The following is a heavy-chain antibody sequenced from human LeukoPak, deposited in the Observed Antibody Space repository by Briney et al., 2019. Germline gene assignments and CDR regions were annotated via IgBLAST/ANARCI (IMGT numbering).Heavy chain of an antibody. Sequence: GGSLRLSCAASGFTFSSYSMNWVRQAPGKGLEWVSYISSSSSTIYYADSVKGRFTISRDNAKNSLYLQMNSLRAEDTAVYYCARSGLSRFGFWGQGTLVTVSS. CDR2: ISSSSSTI. J-gene: IGHJ4*02. D-gene: IGHD2/OR15-2a*01. V-gene: IGHV3-48*01. CDR1: GFTFSSYS. CDR3: ARSGLSRFGF.